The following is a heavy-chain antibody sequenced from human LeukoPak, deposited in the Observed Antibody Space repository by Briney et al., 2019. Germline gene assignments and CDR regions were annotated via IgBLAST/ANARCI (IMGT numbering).Heavy chain of an antibody. CDR1: GLTFSNYG. Sequence: QPGRSLRLSCAASGLTFSNYGMHWGRQAPGKGLEWVAVIWYDGSQKYYADSVKGRVTISRDNAENTVYLQMNSLRVEDTAVYYCAPQTFDYWGQGTLVTVSS. CDR2: IWYDGSQK. CDR3: APQTFDY. V-gene: IGHV3-33*01. J-gene: IGHJ4*02.